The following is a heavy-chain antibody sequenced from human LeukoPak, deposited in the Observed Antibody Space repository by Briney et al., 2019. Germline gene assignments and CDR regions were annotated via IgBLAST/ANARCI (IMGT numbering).Heavy chain of an antibody. D-gene: IGHD1-7*01. V-gene: IGHV4-30-2*01. CDR1: GGSISSGGYS. CDR3: ARDNWNYGSSMDV. J-gene: IGHJ6*02. Sequence: PSETLSLTCAVSGGSISSGGYSWSWIRQPPGKGLEWIGYIYHSGSAYYNPSLKSRVTISVDTSTNQFSLKLSSVTAADTAVYYCARDNWNYGSSMDVWGQGTTVTVSS. CDR2: IYHSGSA.